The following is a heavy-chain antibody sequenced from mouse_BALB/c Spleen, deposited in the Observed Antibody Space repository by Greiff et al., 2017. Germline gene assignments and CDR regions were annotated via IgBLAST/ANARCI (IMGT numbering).Heavy chain of an antibody. Sequence: QVQLQQSGAELARPGASVKLSCKASGYTFTSYWMQWVKQRPGQGLEWIGAIYPGDGDTRYTQKFKGKATLTADKSSSTAYMQLSSLASEDSAVYYCAREQDYWGQGTTLTVSS. CDR2: IYPGDGDT. J-gene: IGHJ2*01. CDR3: AREQDY. CDR1: GYTFTSYW. V-gene: IGHV1-87*01.